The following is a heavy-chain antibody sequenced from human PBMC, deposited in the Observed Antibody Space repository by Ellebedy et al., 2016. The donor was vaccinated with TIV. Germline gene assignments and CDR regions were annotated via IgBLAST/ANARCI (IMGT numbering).Heavy chain of an antibody. CDR1: GGTFSSYA. V-gene: IGHV1-69*06. D-gene: IGHD5-12*01. Sequence: SVKVSCXASGGTFSSYAISWVRQAPGQGLEWMGGIIPIFGTANYAQKFQGRVTITLDTSASTAYMELSSLRSEDTAVYYCARFVATTGSFDYWGQGTLVTVSS. CDR3: ARFVATTGSFDY. CDR2: IIPIFGTA. J-gene: IGHJ4*02.